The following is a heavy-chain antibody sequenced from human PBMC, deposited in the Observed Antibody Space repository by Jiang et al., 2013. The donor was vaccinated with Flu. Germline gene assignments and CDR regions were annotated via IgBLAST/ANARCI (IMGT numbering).Heavy chain of an antibody. J-gene: IGHJ5*02. CDR1: GGTFSSYA. Sequence: SGAEVKKPGSSVKVSCKASGGTFSSYAISWVRQAPGQGLEWMGGIIPIFGTANYAQKFQGRVTITADESTSTAYMELSSLRSEDTAVYYCARCLAVVTAIHELNWFDPWGQGTLVTVSS. D-gene: IGHD2-21*02. CDR3: ARCLAVVTAIHELNWFDP. CDR2: IIPIFGTA. V-gene: IGHV1-69*01.